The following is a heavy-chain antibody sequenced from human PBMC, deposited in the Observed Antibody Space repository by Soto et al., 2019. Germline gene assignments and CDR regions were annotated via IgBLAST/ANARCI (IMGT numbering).Heavy chain of an antibody. D-gene: IGHD3-22*01. CDR2: IDGDDDK. V-gene: IGHV2-70*11. CDR3: ARATYYYDSSGYAAYYFDY. CDR1: GFSLSTSGVG. Sequence: SGPTLVNPTQTLTLTCTFSGFSLSTSGVGVGWIRQPPGKALEWLARIDGDDDKYYSTSLKTRLTISKDTSKNQVVLTMTNMDPVDTATYYCARATYYYDSSGYAAYYFDYWGQGTLVTVSS. J-gene: IGHJ4*02.